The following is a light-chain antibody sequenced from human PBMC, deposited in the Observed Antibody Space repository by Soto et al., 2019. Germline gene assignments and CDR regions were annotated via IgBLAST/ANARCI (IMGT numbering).Light chain of an antibody. J-gene: IGLJ1*01. V-gene: IGLV1-44*01. CDR3: AAWDDSLIAYV. Sequence: QSVLTQPPSASGTPGQRVSISCSGSSSNIGTNFVDWYQQLPGTAPKLLIYSNIQRPSGVPARFSGSKSGTSASLAISGLQSEDEADYYCAAWDDSLIAYVFGSGTKLTVL. CDR2: SNI. CDR1: SSNIGTNF.